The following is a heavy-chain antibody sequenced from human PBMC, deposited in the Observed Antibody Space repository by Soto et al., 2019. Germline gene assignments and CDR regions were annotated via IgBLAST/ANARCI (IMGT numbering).Heavy chain of an antibody. CDR2: MNPNSGNT. V-gene: IGHV1-8*01. J-gene: IGHJ4*02. Sequence: ASVKVSCKVSGYTFTSYDINWVRQATGQGLEWMGWMNPNSGNTGYAQKFQGRVTMTRNTSISTAYMELSSLRSEDTAVYYCARVEVGATYFDFWGQGTLVTVSS. D-gene: IGHD2-15*01. CDR3: ARVEVGATYFDF. CDR1: GYTFTSYD.